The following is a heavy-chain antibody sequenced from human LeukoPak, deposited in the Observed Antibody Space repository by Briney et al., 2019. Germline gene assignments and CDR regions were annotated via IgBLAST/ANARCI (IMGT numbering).Heavy chain of an antibody. J-gene: IGHJ6*03. D-gene: IGHD3-3*01. CDR3: ARDGRLRFLEDYYYMDV. CDR2: IIPIFGTA. V-gene: IGHV1-69*13. CDR1: GGTFSSYA. Sequence: ASVKGSCKASGGTFSSYAISWVRQAPGQGLEWMGGIIPIFGTANYAQKFQGRVTITADESTSTAYMELSSLRSEDTAVYYCARDGRLRFLEDYYYMDVWGKGTTVTVSS.